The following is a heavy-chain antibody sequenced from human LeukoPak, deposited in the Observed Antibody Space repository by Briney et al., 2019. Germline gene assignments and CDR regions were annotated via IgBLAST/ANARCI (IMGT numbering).Heavy chain of an antibody. D-gene: IGHD3-3*01. CDR2: ISYDGSNK. CDR3: ARVHYDFWSGYLYYFDY. Sequence: GGSLRLSCAASGFTFSSYAMHWVRQAPGKGLEWVAVISYDGSNKYYADSVKGRFTISRDNAKNSLYLQMNSLRAEDTAVYYCARVHYDFWSGYLYYFDYWGQGTLATVSS. J-gene: IGHJ4*02. V-gene: IGHV3-30-3*01. CDR1: GFTFSSYA.